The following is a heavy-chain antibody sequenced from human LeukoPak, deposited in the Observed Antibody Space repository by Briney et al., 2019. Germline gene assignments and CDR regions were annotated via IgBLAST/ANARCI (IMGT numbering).Heavy chain of an antibody. V-gene: IGHV3-30*18. J-gene: IGHJ4*02. D-gene: IGHD3-22*01. CDR2: ISYDGSNK. CDR3: AKDLSYYDSRSDSAFDY. CDR1: GFTFSSYG. Sequence: PGRSLRLSCAASGFTFSSYGMHWVRQAPGKGLEWVAVISYDGSNKYYADSVKGRFTISRDNSKNKLYLQMNSLRAEDTALYYCAKDLSYYDSRSDSAFDYWGQGTLVTVSS.